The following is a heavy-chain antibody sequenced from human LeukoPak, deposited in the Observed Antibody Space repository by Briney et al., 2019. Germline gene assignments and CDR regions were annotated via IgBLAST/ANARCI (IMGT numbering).Heavy chain of an antibody. Sequence: GASVKVSCKASGYTFTDYYMHWVRQAPGQGLEWMGWINPNSGGTNYAQKFQGRVTMTRDTSISTGYMELSRLRSDDTAVYYCARDIFMVGPTSGVDYWGQGTLVTVSS. CDR3: ARDIFMVGPTSGVDY. CDR1: GYTFTDYY. D-gene: IGHD1-26*01. CDR2: INPNSGGT. V-gene: IGHV1-2*02. J-gene: IGHJ4*02.